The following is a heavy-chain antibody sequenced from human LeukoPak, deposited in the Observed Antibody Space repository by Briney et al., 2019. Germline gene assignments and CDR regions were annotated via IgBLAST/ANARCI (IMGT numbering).Heavy chain of an antibody. V-gene: IGHV1-2*02. Sequence: ASVKVSCKASGYTFTGYYMHWVRQARGQGLEWMGWINPNSGGTNYAQKFQGRVTMTRDTSISTAYMEVSRLRPDDTAVYYCARGPLGSSSSGYYYYMDVWGKGTTVTVSS. CDR1: GYTFTGYY. J-gene: IGHJ6*03. CDR2: INPNSGGT. D-gene: IGHD6-6*01. CDR3: ARGPLGSSSSGYYYYMDV.